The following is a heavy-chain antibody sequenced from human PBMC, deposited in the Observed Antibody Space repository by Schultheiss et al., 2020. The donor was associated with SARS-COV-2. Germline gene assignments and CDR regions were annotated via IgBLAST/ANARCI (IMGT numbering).Heavy chain of an antibody. J-gene: IGHJ5*02. Sequence: SETLSLTCTVSGGSISSSSYYWGWIRQPPGKGLEWIGYIYYSGSTYYNPSLKSLVTISVDTSKNQFSLKLSSVTAADTAVYYCARGVITIFGVRWFDPWGQGTLVTVSS. V-gene: IGHV4-31*01. CDR3: ARGVITIFGVRWFDP. CDR1: GGSISSSSYY. CDR2: IYYSGST. D-gene: IGHD3-3*01.